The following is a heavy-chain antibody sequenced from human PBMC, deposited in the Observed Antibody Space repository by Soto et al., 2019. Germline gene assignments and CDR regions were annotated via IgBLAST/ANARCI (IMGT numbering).Heavy chain of an antibody. Sequence: QVQLVESGGGVVQPGRSLRLSCAASGFTFSSYAMHWVRQAPGKGLEWVAVISYDGSNKYYADSVKGRFSISRDNSKKTLYLQMNSLRAEDTAVYYGARHKRELRVLEWSYYVDYWGQGTLVTVSS. V-gene: IGHV3-30-3*01. CDR2: ISYDGSNK. J-gene: IGHJ4*02. D-gene: IGHD3-3*01. CDR1: GFTFSSYA. CDR3: ARHKRELRVLEWSYYVDY.